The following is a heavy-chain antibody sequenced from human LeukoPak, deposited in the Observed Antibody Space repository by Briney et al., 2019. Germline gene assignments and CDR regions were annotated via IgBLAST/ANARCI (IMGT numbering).Heavy chain of an antibody. CDR2: ISSSSSYI. V-gene: IGHV3-21*01. D-gene: IGHD3-10*01. J-gene: IGHJ4*02. CDR3: ARGSVGFYGSGSYYSY. Sequence: GGSLRLSCAASGFTFSSYSMNWVRQAPGKGLEWVSSISSSSSYIYYADSVKGRFTISRDNAKNSLYLQMNSLRAEDTAVYYCARGSVGFYGSGSYYSYWGQGTLVTVSS. CDR1: GFTFSSYS.